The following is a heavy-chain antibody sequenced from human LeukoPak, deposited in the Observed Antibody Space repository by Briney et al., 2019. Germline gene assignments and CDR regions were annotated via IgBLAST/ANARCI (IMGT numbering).Heavy chain of an antibody. CDR1: GFTFSSYA. CDR2: ISYDGSNK. CDR3: ARDETFYDFWSGYYDY. D-gene: IGHD3-3*01. J-gene: IGHJ4*02. Sequence: GRSLRLSCAASGFTFSSYAMHWVRQAPGKGLEWVAVISYDGSNKYYADSVKGRFTISRDNSKNTLYLQMNSLRAEDTAVYYCARDETFYDFWSGYYDYWGQGTLVTVSS. V-gene: IGHV3-30*04.